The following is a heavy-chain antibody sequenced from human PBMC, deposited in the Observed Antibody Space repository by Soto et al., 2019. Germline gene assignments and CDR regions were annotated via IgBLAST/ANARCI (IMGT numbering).Heavy chain of an antibody. D-gene: IGHD2-21*02. V-gene: IGHV4-39*01. Sequence: ETLSLTCNVSGDSITTSGYYWDWIRQPPGKGLEWIGSIYSSGRTYYNPSLNSRVTISLDTAKNQIYLKLNSVTAADTAVHYCXRHATDHTAYYYSAMDVWGQGTTVTVSS. J-gene: IGHJ6*02. CDR2: IYSSGRT. CDR1: GDSITTSGYY. CDR3: XRHATDHTAYYYSAMDV.